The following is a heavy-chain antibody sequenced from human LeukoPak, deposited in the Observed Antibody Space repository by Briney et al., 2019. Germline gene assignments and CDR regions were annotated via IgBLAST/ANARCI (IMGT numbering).Heavy chain of an antibody. CDR3: ARLYCSSTSCYKVFDY. CDR2: ISSSGSTI. J-gene: IGHJ4*02. Sequence: GGSLRLSCAASGFTFSDYYMSWIRQAPGKGLEWVSYISSSGSTIYYADSVKGRFAISRDNAKNSLYLQMNSLRAEDTAVYYCARLYCSSTSCYKVFDYWGQGTLVTVSS. CDR1: GFTFSDYY. D-gene: IGHD2-2*02. V-gene: IGHV3-11*04.